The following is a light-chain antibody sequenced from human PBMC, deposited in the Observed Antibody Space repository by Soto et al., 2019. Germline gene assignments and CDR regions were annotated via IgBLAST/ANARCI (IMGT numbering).Light chain of an antibody. CDR1: QSVSSSY. J-gene: IGKJ5*01. CDR3: QQRSSWPIT. Sequence: EIVLTQSPGTLSLSPGERATLSCRASQSVSSSYLVWHQQKPGQAPRLLIYAASRRATGIPDRFSGSGSGTDFTLTISRLEPEDFAVYYCQQRSSWPITFGQGTRLDIK. V-gene: IGKV3D-20*02. CDR2: AAS.